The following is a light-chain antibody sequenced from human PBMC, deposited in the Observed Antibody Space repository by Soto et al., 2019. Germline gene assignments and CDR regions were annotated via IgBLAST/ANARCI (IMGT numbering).Light chain of an antibody. Sequence: ALTQPASVSGSPGQSITISCSGTSSDIGAYDHVAWFQQFPGKTPKLIIYSVSNRPSGVSYRFSGSKSGNTASLTISGLQAEDEADYYCISYTVSRSYVFGTGTKLTVL. CDR1: SSDIGAYDH. CDR3: ISYTVSRSYV. CDR2: SVS. V-gene: IGLV2-14*01. J-gene: IGLJ1*01.